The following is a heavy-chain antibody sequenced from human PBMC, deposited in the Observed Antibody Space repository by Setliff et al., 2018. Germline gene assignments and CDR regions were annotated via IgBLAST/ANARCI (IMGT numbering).Heavy chain of an antibody. D-gene: IGHD6-13*01. CDR2: MNPNSGNT. J-gene: IGHJ5*02. CDR3: ALEEYTSRWTKRFDP. Sequence: ASVKVSCKASGYTFTSYDINWVRQAPGQGLEWMGWMNPNSGNTGFAQNFQGRVTMTSDTSTSTVHLEVNILRSDDTAVYYCALEEYTSRWTKRFDPWGQGTLVTVSS. CDR1: GYTFTSYD. V-gene: IGHV1-8*01.